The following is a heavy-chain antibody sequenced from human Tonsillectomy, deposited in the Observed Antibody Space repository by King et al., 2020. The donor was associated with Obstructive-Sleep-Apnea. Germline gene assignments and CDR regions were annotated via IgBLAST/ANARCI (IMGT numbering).Heavy chain of an antibody. CDR3: AREAISGWYSFDY. D-gene: IGHD6-19*01. J-gene: IGHJ4*02. Sequence: QLQESGPGLVRPSGTLSLTCAVSGGSISSSHWWSGVRQPPGKGLEWIGEIYSGRTNSNPSLKTRVTISADMSKNQISLKLTSVTAADTAVYYCAREAISGWYSFDYWGQGALVTVSS. CDR1: GGSISSSHW. V-gene: IGHV4-4*02. CDR2: IYSGRT.